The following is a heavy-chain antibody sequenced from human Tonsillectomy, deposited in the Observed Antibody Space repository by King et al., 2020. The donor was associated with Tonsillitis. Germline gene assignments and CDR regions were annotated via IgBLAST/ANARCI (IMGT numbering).Heavy chain of an antibody. Sequence: VQLVESGGGLVQPGGSLRLSCAASEFTFNRYWMNWVRQAPGKGLEWVANIKQDGGEKYYVDSVKGRFTISRDNAKNSLYLQMNSLRAEDTAVYYCARDILLSGYYPIYVDYWGQGTLVTVSS. V-gene: IGHV3-7*01. D-gene: IGHD3-22*01. CDR3: ARDILLSGYYPIYVDY. CDR2: IKQDGGEK. CDR1: EFTFNRYW. J-gene: IGHJ4*02.